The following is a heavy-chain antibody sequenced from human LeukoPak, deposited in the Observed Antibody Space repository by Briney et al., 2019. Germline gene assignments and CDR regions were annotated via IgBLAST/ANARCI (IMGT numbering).Heavy chain of an antibody. Sequence: PGGSLRLSCAASRFTFSSYAMSWVRQAPGKGLEWVANIKQDGSEEYYVDSVKGRFSISRDNAKNSLYLQMNSLRAEDTAVYYCARDGRSTNYYYYYMDVWGQGTLVTVSS. CDR3: ARDGRSTNYYYYYMDV. D-gene: IGHD2-15*01. CDR1: RFTFSSYA. J-gene: IGHJ6*03. V-gene: IGHV3-7*01. CDR2: IKQDGSEE.